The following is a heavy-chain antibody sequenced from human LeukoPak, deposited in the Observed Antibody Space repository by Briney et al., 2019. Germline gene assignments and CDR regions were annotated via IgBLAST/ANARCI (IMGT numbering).Heavy chain of an antibody. D-gene: IGHD3-22*01. CDR3: ARVPPSVFLAKRYYYDSSGISTGWFDP. J-gene: IGHJ5*02. V-gene: IGHV1-18*01. CDR2: ISAYNGNT. CDR1: GYTFTSYG. Sequence: ASVKVSCKASGYTFTSYGISWVRQAPGQGLEWMGWISAYNGNTNYAQKLQGRVTMTTDTSTSTAYMELRSLRSDDTAVYYCARVPPSVFLAKRYYYDSSGISTGWFDPWGQGTLVTVPS.